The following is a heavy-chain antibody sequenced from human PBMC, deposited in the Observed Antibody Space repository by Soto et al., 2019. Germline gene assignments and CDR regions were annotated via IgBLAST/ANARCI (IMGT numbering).Heavy chain of an antibody. V-gene: IGHV3-48*03. CDR2: ISSSGSTI. D-gene: IGHD1-1*01. Sequence: PGGSLRLSCAASGFTFSSYEMNWVRQAPGKGLEWVSYISSSGSTIYYADSVKGRFTISRDNAKNSLYLQMNSLRAEDTAVYYCARERWLQLRGGAFDIWGQGTMVTVSS. CDR1: GFTFSSYE. J-gene: IGHJ3*02. CDR3: ARERWLQLRGGAFDI.